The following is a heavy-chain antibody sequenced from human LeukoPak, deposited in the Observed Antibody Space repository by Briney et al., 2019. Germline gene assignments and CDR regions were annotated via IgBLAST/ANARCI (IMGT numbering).Heavy chain of an antibody. CDR3: ARMRKDSYYYYGMDV. J-gene: IGHJ6*02. Sequence: SETLSLTCTVSGGSISSGGFYWSWIRQHPGKGLEWIGYIYYSGSTYYNPSLKSRVTISVDTSKNQFSLKLSSVTAAGTAVYYCARMRKDSYYYYGMDVWGQGTTVTVSS. CDR1: GGSISSGGFY. CDR2: IYYSGST. V-gene: IGHV4-31*03.